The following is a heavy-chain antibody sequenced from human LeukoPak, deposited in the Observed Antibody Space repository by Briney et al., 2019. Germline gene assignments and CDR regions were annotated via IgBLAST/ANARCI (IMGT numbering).Heavy chain of an antibody. V-gene: IGHV3-13*01. CDR3: AREGYSYGFDY. D-gene: IGHD5-18*01. Sequence: GGSLRLSCAASGFTFSSYDMHWVRQATGKGLEWVSAIGTAGDTYYPGSVKGRFTISRGNAKNSLYLQMNSLRAGDTAVYYCAREGYSYGFDYWGQGTLVTVSS. J-gene: IGHJ4*02. CDR2: IGTAGDT. CDR1: GFTFSSYD.